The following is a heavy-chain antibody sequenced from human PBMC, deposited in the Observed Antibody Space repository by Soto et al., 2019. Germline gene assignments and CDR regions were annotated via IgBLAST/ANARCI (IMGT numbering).Heavy chain of an antibody. CDR2: IYYSGST. D-gene: IGHD3-9*01. CDR1: GGSISGYY. CDR3: ARDHYVYDILTGYGYYYGMDV. Sequence: SETLCLTCTVAGGSISGYYWSWIRQPPGKGLEWIGYIYYSGSTNYNPSLKSRVTISVDTSKNQFSLKLSSVTAADTAVYYCARDHYVYDILTGYGYYYGMDVWGQGTTVTVSS. V-gene: IGHV4-59*12. J-gene: IGHJ6*02.